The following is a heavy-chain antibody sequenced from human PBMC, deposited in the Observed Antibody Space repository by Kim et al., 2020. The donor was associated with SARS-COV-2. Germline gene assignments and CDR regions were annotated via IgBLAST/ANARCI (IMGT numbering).Heavy chain of an antibody. V-gene: IGHV3-74*01. CDR1: GFTFRSYW. CDR3: ARDRTDYYDSLTYGMDV. J-gene: IGHJ6*02. Sequence: GGSLRLSCAASGFTFRSYWMHWVRQAPGKGLVWVSRMNSDGSSTSYADSVKGRFTISRDNAKNTLYLQMNSLRAEDTAVYYCARDRTDYYDSLTYGMDVWGQGTTVTVSS. CDR2: MNSDGSST. D-gene: IGHD3-22*01.